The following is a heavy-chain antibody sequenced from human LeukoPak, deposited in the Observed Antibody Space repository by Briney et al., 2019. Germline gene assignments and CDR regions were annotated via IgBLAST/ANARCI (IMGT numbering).Heavy chain of an antibody. Sequence: PGGSLRLSCAASGFPFSRYWMSWVRQAPGKGLEWVANIKPDGSEKHNVDSVKGRFTFSRDNAKNSLYVQMNGLRAEDMAVYYCARLAAGSDYFDYWGQGTLVTVSS. V-gene: IGHV3-7*04. J-gene: IGHJ4*02. D-gene: IGHD6-13*01. CDR1: GFPFSRYW. CDR2: IKPDGSEK. CDR3: ARLAAGSDYFDY.